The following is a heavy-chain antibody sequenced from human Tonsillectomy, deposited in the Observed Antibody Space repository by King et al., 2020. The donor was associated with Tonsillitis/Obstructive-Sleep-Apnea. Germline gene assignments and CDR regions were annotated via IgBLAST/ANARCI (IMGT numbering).Heavy chain of an antibody. CDR2: INPSGGST. D-gene: IGHD6-13*01. CDR3: ARVFRYSTENFDY. V-gene: IGHV1-46*01. J-gene: IGHJ4*02. CDR1: GYTFTSYY. Sequence: QLVQSGAEVKKPGASVKVSCKASGYTFTSYYIHWVRQAPGQGLEWMGVINPSGGSTRYAQKFQGRVTLTRDTSPSTVYMELSSLRSEDTAVYYCARVFRYSTENFDYWGQGTLVTVAS.